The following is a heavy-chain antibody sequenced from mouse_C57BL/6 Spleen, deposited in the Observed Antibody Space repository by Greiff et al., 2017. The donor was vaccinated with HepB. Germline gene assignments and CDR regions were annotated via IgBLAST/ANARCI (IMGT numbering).Heavy chain of an antibody. CDR2: INPGSGGT. V-gene: IGHV1-54*01. Sequence: VQLQQSGAELVRPGPSVKVSCKASGYAFTNYLIEWVKQRPGQGLEWIGVINPGSGGTNYNEKFKGKATLTADKSSSTAYMQLSSLTSEDSAVYFCARGGYDYLDYWGQGTTLTVSS. D-gene: IGHD2-3*01. CDR1: GYAFTNYL. J-gene: IGHJ2*01. CDR3: ARGGYDYLDY.